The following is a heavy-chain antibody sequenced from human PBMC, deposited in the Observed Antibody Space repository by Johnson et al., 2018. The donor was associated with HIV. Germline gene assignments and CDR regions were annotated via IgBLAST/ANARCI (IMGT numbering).Heavy chain of an antibody. CDR3: ARQTLSAFDI. J-gene: IGHJ3*02. CDR1: GFTFSSYV. D-gene: IGHD3-3*02. V-gene: IGHV3-30-3*01. Sequence: QVQLVESGGGVVQPGRSLRLSCAASGFTFSSYVMHWVRQAPGKGLERVAVISYDESNKYYAHSVKGRFTISRDNSKTTLYLQMNSLRAEDTAVYYCARQTLSAFDIWGQGTMVTVSS. CDR2: ISYDESNK.